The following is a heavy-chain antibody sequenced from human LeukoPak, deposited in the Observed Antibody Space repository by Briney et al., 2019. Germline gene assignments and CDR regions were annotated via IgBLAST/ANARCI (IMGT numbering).Heavy chain of an antibody. CDR1: GFTFSSYS. D-gene: IGHD5-18*01. CDR3: ARDRETHGYSYGYIYFDY. CDR2: IRYDGSNK. Sequence: GGSLRLSCAASGFTFSSYSMNWVRQAPGKGLEWVAFIRYDGSNKYYADSVKGRFTISRDNAKNSLYLQMNSLRAEDTAVYYCARDRETHGYSYGYIYFDYWGQGTLVTVSS. J-gene: IGHJ4*02. V-gene: IGHV3-30*02.